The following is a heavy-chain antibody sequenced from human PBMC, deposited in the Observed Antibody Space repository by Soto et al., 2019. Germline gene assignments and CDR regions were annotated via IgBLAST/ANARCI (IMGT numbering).Heavy chain of an antibody. CDR1: GFTFSYYY. Sequence: QVQLMESGGGLVKPEGSLRLSCAASGFTFSYYYMSWIRQAPGKALEWLSYISSSGTPIFYAGSVKGRFTISRDNAENSLYLQMNSLRVEDTAVYYGASDLGHYRIDYWGQGSLVTVSS. CDR3: ASDLGHYRIDY. D-gene: IGHD4-4*01. V-gene: IGHV3-11*01. CDR2: ISSSGTPI. J-gene: IGHJ4*02.